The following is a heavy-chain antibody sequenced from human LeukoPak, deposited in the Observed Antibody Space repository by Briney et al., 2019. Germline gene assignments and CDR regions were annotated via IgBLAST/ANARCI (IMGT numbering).Heavy chain of an antibody. CDR2: ISSSGSTI. CDR1: GFTFSDYY. Sequence: GGSLRLSCAASGFTFSDYYLSWIRQAPGKGLEWVSCISSSGSTIYYADSVKGRFTISRDNAKNSLYLQMNSLRAEDTAVYYCARDLYYGSGSSFDYWGQGTLVTVSS. V-gene: IGHV3-11*01. CDR3: ARDLYYGSGSSFDY. J-gene: IGHJ4*02. D-gene: IGHD3-10*01.